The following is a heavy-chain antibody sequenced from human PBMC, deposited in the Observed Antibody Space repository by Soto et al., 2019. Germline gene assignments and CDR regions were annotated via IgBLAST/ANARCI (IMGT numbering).Heavy chain of an antibody. CDR2: IYYSGST. Sequence: SETLFLTCTVSGGSISSSSYYWGWIRQPPGKGLEWIGSIYYSGSTYYNPSLKSRVTISVDTSKNQFSLKLSSVTAADTAVYYCARHADRPLSGYDSSTDNWGQGTLVTVSS. CDR1: GGSISSSSYY. J-gene: IGHJ4*02. V-gene: IGHV4-39*01. CDR3: ARHADRPLSGYDSSTDN. D-gene: IGHD5-12*01.